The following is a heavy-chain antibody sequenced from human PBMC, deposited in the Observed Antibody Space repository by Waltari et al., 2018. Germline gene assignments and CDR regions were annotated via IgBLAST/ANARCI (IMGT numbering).Heavy chain of an antibody. CDR1: GFTFSSYA. CDR3: ARESIHCGGDCAPFDY. V-gene: IGHV3-30-3*01. CDR2: ISYDGSNK. D-gene: IGHD2-21*01. J-gene: IGHJ4*02. Sequence: QVQLVESGGGVVQPGRSLRLSCAASGFTFSSYAMHWVRQAPGKGLEWVAVISYDGSNKYYADSVKGRFTISRDNSKNTLYLQMNSMRAEDTAVYYCARESIHCGGDCAPFDYWGQGTLVTVSS.